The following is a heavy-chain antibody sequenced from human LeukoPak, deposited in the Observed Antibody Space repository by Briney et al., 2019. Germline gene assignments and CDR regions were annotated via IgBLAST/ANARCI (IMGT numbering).Heavy chain of an antibody. D-gene: IGHD2-2*01. Sequence: GGSLRLSCAASGFTFSSYATHWVRQAPGKGLEWEAVISYDGSNKHYADSVKGRFTISRDDSKSTLYLQMNSLRPEDTAVYYCARGGGVPAASYFYAMDVWGKGTTVTVSS. V-gene: IGHV3-30*04. J-gene: IGHJ6*04. CDR2: ISYDGSNK. CDR3: ARGGGVPAASYFYAMDV. CDR1: GFTFSSYA.